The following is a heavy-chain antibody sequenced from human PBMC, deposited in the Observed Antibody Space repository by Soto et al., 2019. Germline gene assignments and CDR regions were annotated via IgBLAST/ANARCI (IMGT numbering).Heavy chain of an antibody. CDR2: ISYDGNKK. CDR1: GFTFSNYA. CDR3: ATSTSVTLDV. J-gene: IGHJ6*02. V-gene: IGHV3-30-3*01. D-gene: IGHD2-2*01. Sequence: QVQLVESGGGVVQPGRSLRLSCAASGFTFSNYAMYWVRQAPGKGLEWVALISYDGNKKLYADSVRGRITISRDNSKHTLDLQMNGLRPEDTAVYYCATSTSVTLDVWGQGTTVTVSS.